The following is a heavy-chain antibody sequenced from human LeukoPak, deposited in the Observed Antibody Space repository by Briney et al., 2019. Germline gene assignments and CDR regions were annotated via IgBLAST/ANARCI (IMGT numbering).Heavy chain of an antibody. CDR1: GGSISSYY. D-gene: IGHD6-19*01. V-gene: IGHV3-23*01. Sequence: ETLSLTCTVSGGSISSYYWSWVRQAPGKGLEWVSAISGSGGSTYYADSVKGRFTISRDNSKNTLYLQMNSLRAEDTAVYYCAKSPVIAVAEYYFDYWGQGTLVTVSS. CDR3: AKSPVIAVAEYYFDY. J-gene: IGHJ4*02. CDR2: ISGSGGST.